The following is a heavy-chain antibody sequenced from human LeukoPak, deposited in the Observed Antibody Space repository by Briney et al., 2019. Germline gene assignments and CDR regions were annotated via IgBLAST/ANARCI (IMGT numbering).Heavy chain of an antibody. J-gene: IGHJ5*02. CDR3: ARDRKLYCRSSFCNWLDP. CDR1: VGSISSNSYY. D-gene: IGHD2-2*01. Sequence: PSETLSLTCSVSVGSISSNSYYWAWIRQPPGRGLEWIGNIYYSGSTYYNPSLKSRVTISVDTSSNQFSLKLSSVTAAGTAVYYCARDRKLYCRSSFCNWLDPWGQGTLVTVSS. CDR2: IYYSGST. V-gene: IGHV4-39*07.